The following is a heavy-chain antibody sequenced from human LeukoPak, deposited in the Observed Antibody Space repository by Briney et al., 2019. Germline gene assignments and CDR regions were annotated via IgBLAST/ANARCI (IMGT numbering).Heavy chain of an antibody. CDR3: AKRRYSSSSWDYLDY. D-gene: IGHD6-6*01. Sequence: GGSLRLSCAASGFTFSSYGMHWVRQAPGKGLEWVAVISYDGSNKYYADSVKGRFTISRDNSKNTLYLQMNSLRAEDTAVYYCAKRRYSSSSWDYLDYWGQGTLVTVSS. CDR2: ISYDGSNK. V-gene: IGHV3-30*18. J-gene: IGHJ4*02. CDR1: GFTFSSYG.